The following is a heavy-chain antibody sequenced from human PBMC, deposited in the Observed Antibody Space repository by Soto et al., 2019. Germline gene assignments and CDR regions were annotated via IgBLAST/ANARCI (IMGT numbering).Heavy chain of an antibody. V-gene: IGHV3-30*18. D-gene: IGHD5-18*01. CDR1: GFTFSSYG. J-gene: IGHJ4*02. Sequence: LRLSCAASGFTFSSYGMHWVRQAPGKGLEWVAVISYDGSNKYYADSVKGRFTISRDNSKNTLYLQMNSLRAEDTAVYYCAKGPWIQLWTYYFDYWGQGTLVTVSS. CDR2: ISYDGSNK. CDR3: AKGPWIQLWTYYFDY.